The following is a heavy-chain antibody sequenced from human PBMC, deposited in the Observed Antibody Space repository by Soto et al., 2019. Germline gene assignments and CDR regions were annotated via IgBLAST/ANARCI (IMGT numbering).Heavy chain of an antibody. Sequence: QVPLQESGPGLVKPSQTLSLTCTVSGGSISSEGYYWSWFRQLPGKGLEWIGDIYYSGTTYHNPSLRSRLTISGDASKNQCSLKLSSVTAADTALYYCARGRGYSYGPYYFDYWGQGTLGTVS. J-gene: IGHJ4*02. CDR3: ARGRGYSYGPYYFDY. CDR1: GGSISSEGYY. V-gene: IGHV4-31*03. D-gene: IGHD5-18*01. CDR2: IYYSGTT.